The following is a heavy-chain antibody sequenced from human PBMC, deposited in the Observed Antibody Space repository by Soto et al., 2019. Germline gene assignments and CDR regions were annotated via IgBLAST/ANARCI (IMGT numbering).Heavy chain of an antibody. V-gene: IGHV2-5*01. CDR1: GFSLSTSGVG. Sequence: PTLVNPTQTLTLTCTFSGFSLSTSGVGVGWIRQPPGKALEWLARIYWNDDKRYSPSLKSRLTITKDTSKNQAVLTMTNMDPMDTATYYCTHSPHTAPVRGYYYYGMDVWGQGTTVTVS. CDR3: THSPHTAPVRGYYYYGMDV. CDR2: IYWNDDK. J-gene: IGHJ6*02. D-gene: IGHD5-18*01.